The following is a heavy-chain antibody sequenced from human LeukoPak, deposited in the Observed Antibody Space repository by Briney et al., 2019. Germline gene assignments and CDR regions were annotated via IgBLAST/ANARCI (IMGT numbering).Heavy chain of an antibody. Sequence: GGSLRLSCAASGFTFSSFGMHWVRQAPGKGLEWLAVISYDGDKKYYADSVKGRFTISRDNSKNTQYLEMNSLRPEDTAVYYCAKGAGIAVASDYFDYWGQGTLVTVSS. CDR1: GFTFSSFG. CDR2: ISYDGDKK. CDR3: AKGAGIAVASDYFDY. D-gene: IGHD6-19*01. J-gene: IGHJ4*02. V-gene: IGHV3-30*18.